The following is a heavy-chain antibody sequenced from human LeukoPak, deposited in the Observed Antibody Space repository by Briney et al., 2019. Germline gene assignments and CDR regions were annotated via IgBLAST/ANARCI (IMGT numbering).Heavy chain of an antibody. J-gene: IGHJ4*02. CDR3: ARAVRKYYYDSSGYYYLDY. V-gene: IGHV3-53*01. CDR2: IYSGGST. Sequence: PGGSLRLSCAASGFTVSSNYMSWVRQAPGKGLEWVSVIYSGGSTYYADSVKGRFTISRDNSKNTLYLQMNSLRAEDTAVYYCARAVRKYYYDSSGYYYLDYWGQGTLVTVSS. CDR1: GFTVSSNY. D-gene: IGHD3-22*01.